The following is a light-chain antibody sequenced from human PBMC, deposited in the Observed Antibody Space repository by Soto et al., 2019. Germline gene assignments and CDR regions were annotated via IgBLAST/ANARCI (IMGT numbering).Light chain of an antibody. CDR3: QQYGSSLSIT. V-gene: IGKV3-20*01. CDR1: QSVSSNY. Sequence: EIVLTQSPGTLSLSPGERATLSCRASQSVSSNYLAWYQQKPGQAPRLLIHGASRRATGIPDRFSGSGSGTDFTLTISRLEPEDFAVSYCQQYGSSLSITFGQGTRLEIK. CDR2: GAS. J-gene: IGKJ5*01.